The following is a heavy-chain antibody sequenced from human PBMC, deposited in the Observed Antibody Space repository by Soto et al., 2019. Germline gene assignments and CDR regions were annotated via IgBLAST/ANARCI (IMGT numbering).Heavy chain of an antibody. CDR1: GGSFSGYY. J-gene: IGHJ4*02. Sequence: SETLSLTCAVYGGSFSGYYWSWIRQPPGKGLEWIGEINHSGSTNYNPSLKSRVTISVDTSKNQFSLKLSSVTAADTAVYYCARGLSQDRGYYGSGRSPVAYWGQGTLVTVSS. CDR2: INHSGST. D-gene: IGHD3-10*01. CDR3: ARGLSQDRGYYGSGRSPVAY. V-gene: IGHV4-34*01.